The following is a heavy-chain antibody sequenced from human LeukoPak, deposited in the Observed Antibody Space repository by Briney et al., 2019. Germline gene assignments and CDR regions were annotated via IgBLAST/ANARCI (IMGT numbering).Heavy chain of an antibody. CDR2: INTDGSNT. CDR1: GFTFDDYA. J-gene: IGHJ1*01. D-gene: IGHD1-26*01. CDR3: AKDISSGSYYGYFQH. Sequence: GGSLRLSCAASGFTFDDYAMHWVRQAPGKGLVWVSRINTDGSNTNYADSVRGRFTISRDNAKNTLYLQMNSPRAEDTAVYYCAKDISSGSYYGYFQHWGQGTLVTVSS. V-gene: IGHV3-74*01.